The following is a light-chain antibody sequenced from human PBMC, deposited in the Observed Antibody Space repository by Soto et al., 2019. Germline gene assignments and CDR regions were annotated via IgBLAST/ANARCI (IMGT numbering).Light chain of an antibody. J-gene: IGLJ1*01. CDR3: SSYTSSSTYV. CDR1: SGDVGGYNY. Sequence: QFALTQPASVSGSPGHSTPISCTGTSGDVGGYNYVSWYQQHPGKAPKLMIYEVSNRPSGVSNRFSGSKSGNTASLTISGLQAEDEADYYCSSYTSSSTYVFGTGTQLTVL. CDR2: EVS. V-gene: IGLV2-14*01.